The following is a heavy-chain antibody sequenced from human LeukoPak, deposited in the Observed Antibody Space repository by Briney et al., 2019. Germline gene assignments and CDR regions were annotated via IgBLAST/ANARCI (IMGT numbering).Heavy chain of an antibody. J-gene: IGHJ5*02. CDR1: GGSISRNY. CDR3: AREKYGLFDP. CDR2: IYSSGNT. Sequence: SETLSLTCTVSGGSISRNYWSWIRQSPGKGLEWIGYIYSSGNTNYNPSLKSRVTISVDRSKNQFSLKLNSVTAADTAVYYCAREKYGLFDPWGQGPLVTVSS. D-gene: IGHD4-17*01. V-gene: IGHV4-59*01.